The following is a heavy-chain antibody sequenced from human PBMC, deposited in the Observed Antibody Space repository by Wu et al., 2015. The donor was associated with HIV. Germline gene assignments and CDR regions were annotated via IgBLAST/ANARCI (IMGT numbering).Heavy chain of an antibody. CDR2: ISAYNGNT. CDR3: ARVPFLTTGYSSGRFDY. Sequence: QVQLVQSGAEVKKPGASVKVSCKTSGYIFTDYFMHWVRQAPGQGLEWMGWISAYNGNTNYAQKLQGRVTMTTDTSTSTAYMELRSLRSDDTAVYYCARVPFLTTGYSSGRFDYWGQGTLVTVSS. D-gene: IGHD6-19*01. J-gene: IGHJ4*02. V-gene: IGHV1-18*04. CDR1: GYIFTDYF.